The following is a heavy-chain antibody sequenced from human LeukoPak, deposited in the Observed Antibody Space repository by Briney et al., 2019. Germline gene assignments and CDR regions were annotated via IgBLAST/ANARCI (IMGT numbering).Heavy chain of an antibody. V-gene: IGHV1-58*01. D-gene: IGHD3-22*01. CDR1: GLTFTSSA. CDR3: AAAYYDSSGYHDY. J-gene: IGHJ4*02. Sequence: SVKVSCKASGLTFTSSAVQWVRQARGQRLEWIGWIVVGSGNTNYAQKFQERVTITRDMSTSTAYMELSSLRSEDTAVYYCAAAYYDSSGYHDYWGQGTLVTVSS. CDR2: IVVGSGNT.